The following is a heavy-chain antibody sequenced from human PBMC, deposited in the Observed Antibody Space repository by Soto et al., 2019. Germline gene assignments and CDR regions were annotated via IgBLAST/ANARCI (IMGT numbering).Heavy chain of an antibody. CDR3: ARMERITMVRGVILPDAFDI. J-gene: IGHJ3*02. D-gene: IGHD3-10*01. Sequence: ASVKVSCKASGGTFSSYTISWVRQAPGQGLEWMGRIIPILGIANYAQKFQGRVTITADKSTSTAYMELSSLRSEDTAVYYYARMERITMVRGVILPDAFDIWGQGTMVTVSS. V-gene: IGHV1-69*02. CDR1: GGTFSSYT. CDR2: IIPILGIA.